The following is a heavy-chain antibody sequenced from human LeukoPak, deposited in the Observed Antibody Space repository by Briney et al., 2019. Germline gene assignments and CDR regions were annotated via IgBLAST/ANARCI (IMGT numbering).Heavy chain of an antibody. CDR2: IIPILGTA. D-gene: IGHD6-19*01. Sequence: ASVKVSCKASGGTFSSYAISWVRQAPGQGLEWMGGIIPILGTANYAQKFQGRVTITADESTSTAYMELSSLRSEDTAVYYCATSPGIAVAGVGNWFDPWGQGTLVTVSS. V-gene: IGHV1-69*13. CDR1: GGTFSSYA. CDR3: ATSPGIAVAGVGNWFDP. J-gene: IGHJ5*02.